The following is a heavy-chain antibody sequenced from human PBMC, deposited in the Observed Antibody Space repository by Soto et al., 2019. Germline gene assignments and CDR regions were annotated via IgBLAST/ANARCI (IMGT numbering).Heavy chain of an antibody. CDR1: GYTFTSYG. V-gene: IGHV1-18*01. CDR2: ISAYNGNT. Sequence: GASVKVSCKASGYTFTSYGISWVRQAPGQGLEWMGWISAYNGNTNYAQKLQGRVTMTTDTSTSTAYMELRSLRSDDTAVYYCARVVEYSSSEGFDYWGQGTLVTSPQ. CDR3: ARVVEYSSSEGFDY. D-gene: IGHD6-6*01. J-gene: IGHJ4*02.